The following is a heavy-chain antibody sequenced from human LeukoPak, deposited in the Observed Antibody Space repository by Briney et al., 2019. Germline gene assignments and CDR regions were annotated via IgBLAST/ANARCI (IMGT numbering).Heavy chain of an antibody. J-gene: IGHJ4*02. CDR2: IIPIFGTA. D-gene: IGHD2-2*01. CDR3: ARDHRSCSSTSCWYYFDY. CDR1: GGTFSSYA. V-gene: IGHV1-69*01. Sequence: GASVKVSCKASGGTFSSYAISWVRQAPGQGLEWMGGIIPIFGTANYAQKFQGRVTITADESTSTAYMELSSLRSEDTAVYYCARDHRSCSSTSCWYYFDYWGQGTLVTVSP.